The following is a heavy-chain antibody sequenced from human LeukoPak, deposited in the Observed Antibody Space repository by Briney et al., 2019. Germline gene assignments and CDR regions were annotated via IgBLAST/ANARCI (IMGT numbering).Heavy chain of an antibody. D-gene: IGHD1-26*01. V-gene: IGHV3-23*01. CDR1: GFTFSNDA. CDR2: SGSGGNT. J-gene: IGHJ5*02. CDR3: ASMGATWQFTS. Sequence: GGSLRLSCAASGFTFSNDAMSWVRQAPGKGLGWVSASGSGGNTYYADSVKGRFTISRDNSKNTLYLQMNSLRAEDTAVYYCASMGATWQFTSWGQGTLVTISS.